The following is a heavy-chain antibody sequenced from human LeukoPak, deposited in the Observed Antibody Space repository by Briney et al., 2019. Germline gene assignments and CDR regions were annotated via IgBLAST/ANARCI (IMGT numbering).Heavy chain of an antibody. CDR3: ARGRWKAGMDTPYYFDY. Sequence: SETLSLTCTVSGGSISSSNYCWDWIRQPPGQGLEWIGSICYSGSTNYNPSLKSRVTMSVDTSKNQFSLKLSSVTAADTAVYYCARGRWKAGMDTPYYFDYWGQGTLVTVSS. CDR1: GGSISSSNYC. D-gene: IGHD5-18*01. J-gene: IGHJ4*02. CDR2: ICYSGST. V-gene: IGHV4-39*07.